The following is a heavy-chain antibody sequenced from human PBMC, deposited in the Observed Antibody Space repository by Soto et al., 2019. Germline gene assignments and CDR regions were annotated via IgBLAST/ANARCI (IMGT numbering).Heavy chain of an antibody. D-gene: IGHD2-15*01. CDR3: ARDPTVGGYCSGGSCYSPNWSDP. V-gene: IGHV3-21*01. Sequence: LRLSCAASGFTFSSYSMNWVRQAPGKGLEWVSSISSSSSYIYYADSVKGRFTISRDNAKNSLYLQMNSLRAEDTAVYYCARDPTVGGYCSGGSCYSPNWSDPWGQGTLVTVSS. CDR2: ISSSSSYI. CDR1: GFTFSSYS. J-gene: IGHJ5*02.